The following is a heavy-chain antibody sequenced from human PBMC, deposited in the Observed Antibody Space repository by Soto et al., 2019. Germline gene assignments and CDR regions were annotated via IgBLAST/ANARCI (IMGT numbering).Heavy chain of an antibody. Sequence: QVQLVQSGAEVKKPGSSVKVSCKASGGTFSSYAISWVRQAPGQGLEWMGGIIPIFGTANYAQKFQGRVTITADESTSIAYMELSSLRSEDTAVYYCASRKVGATTGWFDPWGQGTLVTVSS. CDR2: IIPIFGTA. CDR1: GGTFSSYA. J-gene: IGHJ5*02. CDR3: ASRKVGATTGWFDP. V-gene: IGHV1-69*12. D-gene: IGHD1-26*01.